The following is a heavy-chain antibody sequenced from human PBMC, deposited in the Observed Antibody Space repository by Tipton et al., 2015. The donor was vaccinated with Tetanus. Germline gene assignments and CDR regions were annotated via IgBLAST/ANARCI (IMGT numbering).Heavy chain of an antibody. CDR2: ISYNGST. J-gene: IGHJ4*02. CDR1: GGSISSYH. V-gene: IGHV4-59*01. CDR3: ARQSARGWVPD. Sequence: TLSLTCTVSGGSISSYHWNWIRQPPGKELEWIAYISYNGSTDYNPSLKSRLTVSVDTSKNQFSLRLGSVTAADTAVYFCARQSARGWVPDWGQGTLVTVSS. D-gene: IGHD3-10*01.